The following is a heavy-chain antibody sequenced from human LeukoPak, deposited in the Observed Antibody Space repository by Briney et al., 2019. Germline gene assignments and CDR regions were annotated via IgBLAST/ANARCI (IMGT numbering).Heavy chain of an antibody. D-gene: IGHD2-21*01. CDR1: GGSISIYY. CDR3: AIGPPGDYYYGMDV. Sequence: SETLSLTCTVSGGSISIYYWSWIREPPGKGLEWIGYIYYSGSTNYNPSLKSRVTISVDTSKYQFSLKLSTVTAADTAVDYCAIGPPGDYYYGMDVWGQGTTVTVSS. J-gene: IGHJ6*02. V-gene: IGHV4-59*01. CDR2: IYYSGST.